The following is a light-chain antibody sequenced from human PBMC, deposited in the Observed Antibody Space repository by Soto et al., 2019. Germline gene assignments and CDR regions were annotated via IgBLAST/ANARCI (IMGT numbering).Light chain of an antibody. V-gene: IGKV3-11*01. Sequence: EIVLTQSPATLSLSPGGRATLSCRSSQSVSGYLAWYQQKPGQAPRLLIYDTSKRATDIPARFSGSGSGTDFTLTISSLEPEDFAVYYCQQRSNWPPYTFGQGTKLEIK. CDR3: QQRSNWPPYT. CDR1: QSVSGY. J-gene: IGKJ2*01. CDR2: DTS.